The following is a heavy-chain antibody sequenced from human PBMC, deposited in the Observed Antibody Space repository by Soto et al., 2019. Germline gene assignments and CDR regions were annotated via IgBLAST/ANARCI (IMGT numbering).Heavy chain of an antibody. V-gene: IGHV3-23*01. CDR2: VSIGGST. D-gene: IGHD2-21*01. CDR1: GFTFSSYA. J-gene: IGHJ4*02. CDR3: AKTGGAGGHFDY. Sequence: DVQLLESGGGLVQPEGSLRLSCAASGFTFSSYAMGWVRQGPGKGLEWVAVVSIGGSTHYADSVRGRFTISRDNSKTTLSLQLTSLTAEDTAVYFCAKTGGAGGHFDYWGQGALVTVSS.